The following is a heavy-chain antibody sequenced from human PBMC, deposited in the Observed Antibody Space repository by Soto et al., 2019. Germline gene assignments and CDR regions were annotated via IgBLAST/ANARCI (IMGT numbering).Heavy chain of an antibody. CDR1: GYPVTAYY. D-gene: IGHD3-3*01. V-gene: IGHV1-2*02. CDR2: INPATGAA. J-gene: IGHJ3*02. Sequence: QLHLVQSGAVVKKPGASVTVSCSASGYPVTAYYMHWVRQAPGRGLEWMGGINPATGAAKYTQTFQGRVTMTRDTSTSTGFMELSGLPSADTAVFYCARGGGVGVAGSAAFDMWGQGTLVTVSS. CDR3: ARGGGVGVAGSAAFDM.